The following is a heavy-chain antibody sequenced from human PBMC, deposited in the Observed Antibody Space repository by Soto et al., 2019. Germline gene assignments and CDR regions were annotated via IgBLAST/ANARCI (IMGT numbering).Heavy chain of an antibody. Sequence: QVLLQETGPGLVKPSETLSLSCSVSGGSFRNYYWSWIRQPPGKGLEWIGFIYYTGSTNYNPSLKSRVSISVDTSKMLFSLTLQSLTAADTAVYYCARDDYGGNSGFDFWGQGTLVTVSS. CDR3: ARDDYGGNSGFDF. D-gene: IGHD4-17*01. V-gene: IGHV4-59*01. CDR1: GGSFRNYY. CDR2: IYYTGST. J-gene: IGHJ4*02.